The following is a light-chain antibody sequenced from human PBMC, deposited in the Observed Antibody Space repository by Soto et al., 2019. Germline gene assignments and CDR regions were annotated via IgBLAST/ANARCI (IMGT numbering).Light chain of an antibody. Sequence: DIQLTQSPSFLSPSIGASATITCRASQVISTSLAWYQVKPGKAPRLLIYAASNLATGVPSRFSATGSGTEFSLTITSLQPEDFATYYCQQLFVSPITFGQGTRLEIK. CDR3: QQLFVSPIT. CDR1: QVISTS. J-gene: IGKJ5*01. V-gene: IGKV1-9*01. CDR2: AAS.